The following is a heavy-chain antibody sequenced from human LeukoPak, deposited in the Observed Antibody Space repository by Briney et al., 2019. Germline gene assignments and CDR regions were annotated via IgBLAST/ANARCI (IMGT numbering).Heavy chain of an antibody. CDR3: ARAPHMVYYYYGMDV. J-gene: IGHJ6*01. D-gene: IGHD3-10*01. Sequence: GESLKISCKGSGYSFTSYWIGGVPQMPGKGLEWMGIIYPGDSDTRYSPSFQGQVTISADKSISTAYLQWSSLKASDTAMYYCARAPHMVYYYYGMDVWGQGTTVTVSS. CDR2: IYPGDSDT. CDR1: GYSFTSYW. V-gene: IGHV5-51*03.